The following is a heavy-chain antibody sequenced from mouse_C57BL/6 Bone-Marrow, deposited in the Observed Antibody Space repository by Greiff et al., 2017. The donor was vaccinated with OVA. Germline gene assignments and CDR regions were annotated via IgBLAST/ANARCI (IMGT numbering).Heavy chain of an antibody. CDR3: ARIARGWLLPWFAY. CDR2: IWWDDDK. D-gene: IGHD2-3*01. CDR1: GFSLSTFGMG. Sequence: QVQLKESGPGILQPSQTLSLTCSFSGFSLSTFGMGVGWIRQPSGKGLEWLAHIWWDDDKYYNPALKSRLTISKDTSKTQVFLKIANVDTADTATYYCARIARGWLLPWFAYWGQGTLVTVSA. V-gene: IGHV8-8*01. J-gene: IGHJ3*01.